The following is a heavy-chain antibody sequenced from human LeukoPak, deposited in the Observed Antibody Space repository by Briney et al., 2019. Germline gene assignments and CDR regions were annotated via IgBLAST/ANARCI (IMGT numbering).Heavy chain of an antibody. D-gene: IGHD5-18*01. CDR2: ISSSSSYI. Sequence: GGSLRLSCAASGFTFSSYSMNWVRQAPGKGLEWVSSISSSSSYIYYADSVKGRFTISRDNAKNSLYLQMNSLRAEDTAVYYCARDGIQLWLPYYYYMDVWGKGATVTVSS. V-gene: IGHV3-21*01. CDR1: GFTFSSYS. J-gene: IGHJ6*03. CDR3: ARDGIQLWLPYYYYMDV.